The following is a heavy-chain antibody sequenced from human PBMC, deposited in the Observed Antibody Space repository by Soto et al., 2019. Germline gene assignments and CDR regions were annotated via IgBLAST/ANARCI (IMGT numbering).Heavy chain of an antibody. CDR2: IYYTGST. D-gene: IGHD6-6*01. V-gene: IGHV4-61*03. CDR1: GVSVNNDNYY. CDR3: ARGYSNSPEAFDF. J-gene: IGHJ4*02. Sequence: SETLSLTCTVSGVSVNNDNYYWSWIRQPPGKGLEWIGYIYYTGSTTYNPSLKSRVTISLDTSRNHFSLSLSSVTAADTAVFYCARGYSNSPEAFDFWGRGTLVTVSS.